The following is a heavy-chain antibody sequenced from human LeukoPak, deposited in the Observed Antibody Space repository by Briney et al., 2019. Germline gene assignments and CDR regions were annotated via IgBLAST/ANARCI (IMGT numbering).Heavy chain of an antibody. CDR1: RFTFNTFG. V-gene: IGHV3-30*03. Sequence: GGSLRLSCAASRFTFNTFGMHWVRQAPGRGREWVAVISSDGSNKYYADSVKGRFTISRDNSKDTLYLQMSSLTIEDTAVYYCRAATKYLDYYYDYWGQGTLVTVSS. J-gene: IGHJ4*02. CDR3: RAATKYLDYYYDY. CDR2: ISSDGSNK. D-gene: IGHD3-22*01.